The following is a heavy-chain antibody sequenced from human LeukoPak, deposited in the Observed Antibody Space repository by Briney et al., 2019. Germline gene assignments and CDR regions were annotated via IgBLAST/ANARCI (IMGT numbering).Heavy chain of an antibody. CDR1: GGSITTYF. J-gene: IGHJ4*02. D-gene: IGHD4-23*01. CDR3: ATSPQYGGY. V-gene: IGHV4-59*08. CDR2: IYYTGST. Sequence: SETQSLTCSVSGGSITTYFWTWIRQPPGKGLEWIGYIYYTGSTNYNPSLKSRVTMSVDSSKNQISLKLRSVTAADTAVYYCATSPQYGGYWGQGTLVTVSS.